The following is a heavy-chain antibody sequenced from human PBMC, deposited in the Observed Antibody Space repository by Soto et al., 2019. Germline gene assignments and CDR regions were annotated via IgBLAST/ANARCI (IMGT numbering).Heavy chain of an antibody. V-gene: IGHV4-59*01. Sequence: QVQLQESGPGLVKPSETLSLTCTVSGGSISSYYWSWIRQPPGKGLEWIGYIYYSGSTNYNPSLKSRVTISVDTSKNQFSLKLSSVTAADTAVYYCARGLSSNYGAFDIWGQGTMVTVAS. CDR3: ARGLSSNYGAFDI. CDR2: IYYSGST. CDR1: GGSISSYY. D-gene: IGHD3-10*01. J-gene: IGHJ3*02.